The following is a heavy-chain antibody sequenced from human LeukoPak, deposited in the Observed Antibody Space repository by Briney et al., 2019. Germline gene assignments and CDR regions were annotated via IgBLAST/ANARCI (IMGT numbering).Heavy chain of an antibody. D-gene: IGHD3-22*01. Sequence: PGGSLRLSCAASGFTFSSYGMSWVRQAPGKGLEWVSAISGSGGSTYYADSVKGRFTISRDNSKNTLYLQMNSLRAEDTAVYYCATDSSGYYPVDYWGQGTLVTVSS. CDR3: ATDSSGYYPVDY. J-gene: IGHJ4*02. V-gene: IGHV3-23*01. CDR1: GFTFSSYG. CDR2: ISGSGGST.